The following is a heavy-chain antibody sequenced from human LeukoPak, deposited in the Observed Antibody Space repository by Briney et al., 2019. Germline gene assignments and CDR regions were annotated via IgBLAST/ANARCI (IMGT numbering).Heavy chain of an antibody. V-gene: IGHV4-39*07. J-gene: IGHJ4*02. Sequence: PSETLSLTCTVSSVSISSSPYYWGWIRQPPGKGVEWIGSIYQSGSTYYKPSLKSRVTISLDTSRNQFSLRLSSVTAADTAVYYCARALLTYYDDSSGYRPFDYWGPGTLVTVSS. CDR1: SVSISSSPYY. CDR3: ARALLTYYDDSSGYRPFDY. CDR2: IYQSGST. D-gene: IGHD3-22*01.